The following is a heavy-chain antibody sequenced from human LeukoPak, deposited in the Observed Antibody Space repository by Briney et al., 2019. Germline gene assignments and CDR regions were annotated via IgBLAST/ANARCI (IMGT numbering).Heavy chain of an antibody. J-gene: IGHJ4*02. Sequence: GASVKVSCKASGYTFTSYGISWVRQAPGQGLEWMGWISAYNGNTNYAQKLQGRVTMTTDTSTSTAYMELRSLRSDDTAVYYCAREGSDSSGYYYKSNPIDYWGQGTLVTVSS. CDR2: ISAYNGNT. D-gene: IGHD3-22*01. V-gene: IGHV1-18*01. CDR1: GYTFTSYG. CDR3: AREGSDSSGYYYKSNPIDY.